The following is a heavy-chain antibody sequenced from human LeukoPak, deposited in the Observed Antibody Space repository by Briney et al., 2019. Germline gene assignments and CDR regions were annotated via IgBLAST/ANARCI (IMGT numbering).Heavy chain of an antibody. Sequence: GGSLRLSCASSGFTFDDYAMHWVRQGPVKGLEWVSGIRWNSEDIGYAASVKGRFTISRDNAKNSLYLQMDSLKFEDTALYYCAGSAGVGADRTDVFDIWGQGTRVTVSS. CDR2: IRWNSEDI. V-gene: IGHV3-9*01. D-gene: IGHD1-26*01. J-gene: IGHJ3*02. CDR1: GFTFDDYA. CDR3: AGSAGVGADRTDVFDI.